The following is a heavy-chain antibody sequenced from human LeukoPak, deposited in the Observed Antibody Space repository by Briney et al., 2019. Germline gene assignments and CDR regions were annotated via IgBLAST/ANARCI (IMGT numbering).Heavy chain of an antibody. Sequence: TSETLSLTCTVSGYSISSGYYWGWIRQPPGKGLEWIGSFYDSGNTYYNPSLKSRVTISVDTSKNQFSLKLSSVTAADTAVYYCAREGIAAAGTNYYYYYMDVWGKGTTVTVSS. CDR1: GYSISSGYY. V-gene: IGHV4-38-2*02. CDR2: FYDSGNT. D-gene: IGHD6-13*01. J-gene: IGHJ6*03. CDR3: AREGIAAAGTNYYYYYMDV.